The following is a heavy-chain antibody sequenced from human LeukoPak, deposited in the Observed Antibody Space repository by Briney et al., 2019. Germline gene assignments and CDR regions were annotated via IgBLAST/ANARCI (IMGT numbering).Heavy chain of an antibody. D-gene: IGHD5-12*01. CDR2: ISSSSTYM. CDR3: AEVARSVY. J-gene: IGHJ4*02. CDR1: GFTFSNYN. V-gene: IGHV3-21*01. Sequence: PGGALRLSCAASGFTFSNYNMNWIRQAPGKGLEWVSSISSSSTYMYYADSVKGRFTISRDNAKNSLYLQMNSLSTEDTAVYYCAEVARSVYWGQGTMVTVSS.